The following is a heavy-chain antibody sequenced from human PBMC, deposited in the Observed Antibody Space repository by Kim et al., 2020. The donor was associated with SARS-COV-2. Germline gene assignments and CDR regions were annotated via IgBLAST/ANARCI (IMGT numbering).Heavy chain of an antibody. CDR3: ARDFYGWVRGHPSDY. CDR1: GYTFTGYY. V-gene: IGHV1-2*02. J-gene: IGHJ4*02. CDR2: INPNSGGT. D-gene: IGHD3-10*01. Sequence: ASVKVSCKASGYTFTGYYMHWVRQAPGQGLEWMGLINPNSGGTNYAQKFQGRVTMTRDTSISTAYMELSRLRSDDTAVYYCARDFYGWVRGHPSDYWGQGTLVTVSS.